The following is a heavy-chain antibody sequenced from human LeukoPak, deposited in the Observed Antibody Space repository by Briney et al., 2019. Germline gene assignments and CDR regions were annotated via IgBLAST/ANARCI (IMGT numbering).Heavy chain of an antibody. CDR2: IRSEVHGGTT. J-gene: IGHJ6*03. CDR3: ARDGRSGSAWTPYYFYMDV. D-gene: IGHD1-26*01. CDR1: GFTFGDYP. V-gene: IGHV3-49*04. Sequence: GSLRLSCTASGFTFGDYPVSWVRQAPGKGLQWVGFIRSEVHGGTTQYGASVRGRFTISRDDSKSIAYLQMNSLKAEDTAVYYCARDGRSGSAWTPYYFYMDVWGKGTTVTVSS.